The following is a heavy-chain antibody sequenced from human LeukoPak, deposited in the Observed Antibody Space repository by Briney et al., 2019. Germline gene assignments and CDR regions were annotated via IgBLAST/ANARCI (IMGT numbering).Heavy chain of an antibody. CDR1: GYTFTNNG. J-gene: IGHJ4*02. D-gene: IGHD5-18*01. V-gene: IGHV1-18*01. Sequence: ASVKVSCKASGYTFTNNGISWVRQAPGQGLDWMGWISAYSGNTNYAQKFQGRVSMTTDTSTRTAYMELTSLTSDDTAVYYCARVRGYSYGDFDCWGQGTLVTVSS. CDR2: ISAYSGNT. CDR3: ARVRGYSYGDFDC.